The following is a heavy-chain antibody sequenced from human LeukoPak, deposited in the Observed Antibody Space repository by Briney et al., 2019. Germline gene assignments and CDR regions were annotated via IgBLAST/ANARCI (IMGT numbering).Heavy chain of an antibody. CDR3: ARARRSTVTGYYYMDV. CDR1: GFTFSSYA. Sequence: GGSLRLSCAASGFTFSSYAMSWVRQAPGKGLEWVSAISGSGGSTYYADSVKGRFTISRDNSKNTLYLQMNSLRAEDTAVYYCARARRSTVTGYYYMDVWGKGTTVTVSS. J-gene: IGHJ6*03. D-gene: IGHD4-11*01. V-gene: IGHV3-23*01. CDR2: ISGSGGST.